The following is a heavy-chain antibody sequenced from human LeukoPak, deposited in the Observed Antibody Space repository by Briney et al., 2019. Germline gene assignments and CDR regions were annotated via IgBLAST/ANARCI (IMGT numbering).Heavy chain of an antibody. J-gene: IGHJ4*02. Sequence: GGSLRLSCAASGFTFSNAWMSWVRQAPGKGLEWVGRIKSKTDGGTADYAARVKGRCTISRDDSKNRLYLQMNSLKTEDTAVYYCTTGIVGATFDYWGQGTLVTVSS. CDR2: IKSKTDGGTA. D-gene: IGHD1-26*01. CDR3: TTGIVGATFDY. V-gene: IGHV3-15*01. CDR1: GFTFSNAW.